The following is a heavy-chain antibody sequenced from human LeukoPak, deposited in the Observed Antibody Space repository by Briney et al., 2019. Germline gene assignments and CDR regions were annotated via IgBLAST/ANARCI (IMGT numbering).Heavy chain of an antibody. CDR3: ARRYGAQRGQRSPQNFDH. J-gene: IGHJ4*02. CDR1: GGSFSGYY. CDR2: INHSGST. D-gene: IGHD4-17*01. V-gene: IGHV4-34*01. Sequence: SETLSLTCAVYGGSFSGYYWSWIRQPPGKGLEWIGEINHSGSTNYNPSLKSRVTISVDTSKNQFSLKLSSVTAADTAVYYCARRYGAQRGQRSPQNFDHWGQGTLVTVSS.